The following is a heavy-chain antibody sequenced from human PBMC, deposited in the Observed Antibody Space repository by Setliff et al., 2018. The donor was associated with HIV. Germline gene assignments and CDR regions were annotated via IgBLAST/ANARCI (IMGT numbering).Heavy chain of an antibody. CDR3: ARPRQGIEAPDDAFDI. J-gene: IGHJ3*02. V-gene: IGHV5-10-1*01. CDR2: IDPTDSYI. Sequence: PGESLKISCKGSGYIFTSNWISWVRQMPGKGLEWMGRIDPTDSYINYSPSLQGHVTISADKSISTAYLQWNTLKASDTAIYYCARPRQGIEAPDDAFDIWGQGTMVTVSS. D-gene: IGHD1-1*01. CDR1: GYIFTSNW.